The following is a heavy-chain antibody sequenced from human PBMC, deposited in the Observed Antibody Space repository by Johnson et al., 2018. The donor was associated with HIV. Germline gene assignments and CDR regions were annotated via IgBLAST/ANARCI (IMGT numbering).Heavy chain of an antibody. J-gene: IGHJ3*02. CDR2: INWNGAST. D-gene: IGHD1-26*01. CDR3: VKGVVGAEDVFDI. CDR1: GFIFDDYG. V-gene: IGHV3-20*04. Sequence: EVQLVESGGGVVRPGGSLRLSCAASGFIFDDYGMSWVRQVPGKGLEWVSGINWNGASTGYADSVKGRFTISRDNAKNSLYLQMNSLRAEDTAVYYCVKGVVGAEDVFDIWGQGTMVTVSS.